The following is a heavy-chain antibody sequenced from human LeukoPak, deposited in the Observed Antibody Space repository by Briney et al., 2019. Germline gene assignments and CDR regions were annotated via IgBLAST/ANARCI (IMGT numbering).Heavy chain of an antibody. CDR1: GFTFSSSE. CDR2: IWYDGYNK. D-gene: IGHD2-2*01. J-gene: IGHJ4*02. V-gene: IGHV3-33*08. Sequence: GGSLRLSCTASGFTFSSSEMNWVRQAPGKGLEWLAVIWYDGYNKFYADSVKGRLTISRDNSKNTLYLQMNSLRAEDTAVYYCARDPYCSSTTCYASGTYFDYGGQGSLVTVSS. CDR3: ARDPYCSSTTCYASGTYFDY.